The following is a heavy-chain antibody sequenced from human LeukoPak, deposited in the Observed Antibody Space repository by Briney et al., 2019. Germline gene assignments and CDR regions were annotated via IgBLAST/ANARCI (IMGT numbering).Heavy chain of an antibody. J-gene: IGHJ4*02. Sequence: SQTLSLTRAVSGGSISSGGYSWSWIRQPPGKGLEWIGYIYHSGSTYYNPSLKSRVTISVDRSKNQFSLKLSSVTAADTAVYYCARGGIRADCYSFDYWGQGTLVTVSS. CDR1: GGSISSGGYS. CDR2: IYHSGST. CDR3: ARGGIRADCYSFDY. V-gene: IGHV4-30-2*01. D-gene: IGHD2-15*01.